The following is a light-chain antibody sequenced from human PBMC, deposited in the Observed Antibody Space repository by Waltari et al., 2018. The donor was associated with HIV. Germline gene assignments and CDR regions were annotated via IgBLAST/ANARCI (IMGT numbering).Light chain of an antibody. CDR3: SSYTSSSTLV. Sequence: QSALTQPASVSGSPGQSITISCTGTSSDVGGYNSVSWYQQHPGKAPDWWIYEVSSRPSGVSNRSSVSKSGNTSSLTISGFQAEDEADYSFSSYTSSSTLVFGGGTKRTVL. CDR2: EVS. J-gene: IGLJ2*01. CDR1: SSDVGGYNS. V-gene: IGLV2-14*01.